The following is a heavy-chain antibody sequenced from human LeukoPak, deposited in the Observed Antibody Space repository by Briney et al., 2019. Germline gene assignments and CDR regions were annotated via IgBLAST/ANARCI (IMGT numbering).Heavy chain of an antibody. J-gene: IGHJ4*02. D-gene: IGHD7-27*01. Sequence: SETLSLTCAVYGGSFSGYYWSWIRKPPGKGPEWIGEINHSGSTNYNPSLKSRVTISVDTSKNQFSLKLGSVTAADTAVYYCARDLGPKYYFDYWGQGTLVTVSS. CDR3: ARDLGPKYYFDY. V-gene: IGHV4-34*01. CDR2: INHSGST. CDR1: GGSFSGYY.